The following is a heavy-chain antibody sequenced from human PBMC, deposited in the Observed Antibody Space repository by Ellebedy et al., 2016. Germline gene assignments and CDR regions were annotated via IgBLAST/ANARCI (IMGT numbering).Heavy chain of an antibody. V-gene: IGHV3-33*01. D-gene: IGHD6-6*01. J-gene: IGHJ4*02. CDR3: ARHGSGSSSIDY. Sequence: GESLKISXAASGFTFSLYGMHWVRQAPGKGLEWVAVIWDDGSHKYYRDSVKGRFTISRDNSTNTLYLQMNNLRAEDTADYYCARHGSGSSSIDYWGEGTLVTVSS. CDR1: GFTFSLYG. CDR2: IWDDGSHK.